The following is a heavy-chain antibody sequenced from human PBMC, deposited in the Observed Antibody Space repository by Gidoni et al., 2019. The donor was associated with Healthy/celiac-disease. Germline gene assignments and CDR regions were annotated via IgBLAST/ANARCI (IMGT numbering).Heavy chain of an antibody. D-gene: IGHD5-18*01. CDR1: GFTFDDYA. CDR2: ISWNSGSI. CDR3: AKVREDTAMVPVFDY. Sequence: EVQLVESGGGLVQPGRSLRLSCAASGFTFDDYAMHWVRQAPGKGLEWVSGISWNSGSIGYADSVKGRFTISRDNAKNSLYLQMNSLRAEDTALYYCAKVREDTAMVPVFDYWGQGTLVTVSS. J-gene: IGHJ4*02. V-gene: IGHV3-9*01.